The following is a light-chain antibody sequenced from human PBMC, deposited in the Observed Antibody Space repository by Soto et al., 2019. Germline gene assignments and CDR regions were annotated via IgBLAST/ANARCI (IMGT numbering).Light chain of an antibody. V-gene: IGKV3-15*01. CDR1: QSVSTN. CDR3: QQYNDWPQT. Sequence: ERVMTQSAGTLSLSPGERATLPCRASQSVSTNLAWYQQIPGQAPRLLIYGASTRATGIPARFSGSGSGTEFTLAISSLQSEDFAVYYCQQYNDWPQTFGPGTKV. CDR2: GAS. J-gene: IGKJ1*01.